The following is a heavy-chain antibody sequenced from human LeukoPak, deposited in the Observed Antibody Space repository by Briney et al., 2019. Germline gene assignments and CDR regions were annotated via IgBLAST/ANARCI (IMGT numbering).Heavy chain of an antibody. Sequence: SETLPLTCAVSGGSISSSNWWSWVRQPPGKGLEWIGEIYHSGSTNYNPSLKSRVTISVDKSKNQFSLKLSSVTAADTAVYYCARETKGDFWSGSNAFDIWGQGTMVTVSS. D-gene: IGHD3-3*01. J-gene: IGHJ3*02. CDR3: ARETKGDFWSGSNAFDI. CDR1: GGSISSSNW. V-gene: IGHV4-4*02. CDR2: IYHSGST.